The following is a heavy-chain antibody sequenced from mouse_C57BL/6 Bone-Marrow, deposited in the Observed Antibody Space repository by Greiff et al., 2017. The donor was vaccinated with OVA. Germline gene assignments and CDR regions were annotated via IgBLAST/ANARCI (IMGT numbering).Heavy chain of an antibody. V-gene: IGHV5-6*02. CDR1: GFPFSSYG. CDR2: ISSGGSYT. CDR3: ARHSRSDY. Sequence: EVKLEESGGDLVKPGGSLKLSCAASGFPFSSYGMSWVRQTPDKRLEWVATISSGGSYTYYPDSVKGRFTISRDNAKNTLYLQMSSLKSEDTAMYYCARHSRSDYWGQGTTLTVSS. J-gene: IGHJ2*01.